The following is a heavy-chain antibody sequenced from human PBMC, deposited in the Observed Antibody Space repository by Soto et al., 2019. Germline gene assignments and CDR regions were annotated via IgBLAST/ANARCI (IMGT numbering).Heavy chain of an antibody. Sequence: SETLSLTCTVSGASITSYYWSWIRQPPGKALEYIGFISYTGRTDYNPSLRSRVTISLDTSKNQFSLKLNSVTAADTAMYYCAVYLAGIGGDGDWGQGILVTVSS. V-gene: IGHV4-59*01. D-gene: IGHD3-10*01. CDR1: GASITSYY. CDR2: ISYTGRT. CDR3: AVYLAGIGGDGD. J-gene: IGHJ4*02.